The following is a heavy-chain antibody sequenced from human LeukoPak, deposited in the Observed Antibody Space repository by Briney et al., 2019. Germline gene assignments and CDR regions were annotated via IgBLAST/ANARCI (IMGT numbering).Heavy chain of an antibody. CDR1: GGSISSSSYY. V-gene: IGHV4-39*01. D-gene: IGHD6-13*01. J-gene: IGHJ4*02. CDR3: ARRLAGTEDY. CDR2: IYYSGST. Sequence: PSETLSLTCTVSGGSISSSSYYWGWIRQPPGKGLEWIGSIYYSGSTYYNPSLKSRVTISIDTSKNQFSLKLSSVTAADTAVYYCARRLAGTEDYWGQGTLVTVSS.